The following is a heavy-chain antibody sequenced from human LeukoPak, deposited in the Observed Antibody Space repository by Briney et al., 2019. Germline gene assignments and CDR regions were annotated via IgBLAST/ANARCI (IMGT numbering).Heavy chain of an antibody. V-gene: IGHV3-23*01. CDR3: ARYYYGSGTPDY. J-gene: IGHJ4*02. Sequence: GGSLRLSRAASGFTFSSYAMSWVRQAPGKGLEWVSAISGSGGSTYYADSVKGRFTISRDNSKNTLYLQMNSLRAEDTAVYYCARYYYGSGTPDYWGQGTLVTVSS. D-gene: IGHD3-10*01. CDR2: ISGSGGST. CDR1: GFTFSSYA.